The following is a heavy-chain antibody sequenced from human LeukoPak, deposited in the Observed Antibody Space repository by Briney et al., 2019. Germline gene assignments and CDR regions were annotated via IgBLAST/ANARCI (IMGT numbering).Heavy chain of an antibody. V-gene: IGHV4-61*02. Sequence: SQTLSLTCTVSGGSINIGTYYWSWIRQPAGKGLEWIGRMYTSGSTNYNPSLKSRVIISLDTSKNQFSLKLSSVTAADTAVYYCADHIAAAGHHYFDYWGQGTLVTVSS. CDR2: MYTSGST. J-gene: IGHJ4*02. D-gene: IGHD6-13*01. CDR3: ADHIAAAGHHYFDY. CDR1: GGSINIGTYY.